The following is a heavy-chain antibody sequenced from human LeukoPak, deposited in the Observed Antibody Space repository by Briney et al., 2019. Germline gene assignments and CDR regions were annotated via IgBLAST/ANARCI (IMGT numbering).Heavy chain of an antibody. D-gene: IGHD2/OR15-2a*01. V-gene: IGHV4-34*01. Sequence: SETLSLTCAVYGGSFSGYYWSWIRQPPGKGLEWIGEINHSGSTNYNPSLKSRVTISVDTSKNQFSLKLSSVTAADTAVYYCARDTTSHASNWFDPWGQGTLVTVSS. CDR2: INHSGST. J-gene: IGHJ5*02. CDR3: ARDTTSHASNWFDP. CDR1: GGSFSGYY.